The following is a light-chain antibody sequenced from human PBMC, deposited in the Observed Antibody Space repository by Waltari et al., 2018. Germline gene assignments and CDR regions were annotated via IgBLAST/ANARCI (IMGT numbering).Light chain of an antibody. Sequence: QSVLTQPPSASGPPGQRVTIACSGRSPDLGSNTINRYQHLPGTAPRLLIYNNYYRPSGVPDRFSGSKSGNTASLTISGLQAEDEADYYCISYTSRTTYVFGTGTKVTVL. J-gene: IGLJ1*01. V-gene: IGLV1-44*01. CDR3: ISYTSRTTYV. CDR1: SPDLGSNT. CDR2: NNY.